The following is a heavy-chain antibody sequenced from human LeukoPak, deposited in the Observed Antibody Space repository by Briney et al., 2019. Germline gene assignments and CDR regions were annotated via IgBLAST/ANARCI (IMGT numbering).Heavy chain of an antibody. CDR1: GGSISSYY. CDR3: ARDMVRSWSGYYSDWFDP. Sequence: PSETLSLTCTVSGGSISSYYWGWIRQPAGKGLEWIGRIYTSGSTNYNPSLKSRVTMSVDTSKNQFSLKLSSVTAADTAVYYCARDMVRSWSGYYSDWFDPWGQGTLVTVSS. V-gene: IGHV4-4*07. D-gene: IGHD3-3*01. CDR2: IYTSGST. J-gene: IGHJ5*02.